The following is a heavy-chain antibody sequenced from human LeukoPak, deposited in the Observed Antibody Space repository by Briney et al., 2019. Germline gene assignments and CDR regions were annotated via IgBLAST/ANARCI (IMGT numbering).Heavy chain of an antibody. J-gene: IGHJ4*02. CDR3: AKDSGWIQFID. V-gene: IGHV3-23*01. D-gene: IGHD5-24*01. CDR2: VTPSGDPT. Sequence: GGTLRLSCAGSGFTFSTRGMNWVRQAPGKGLEWVSGVTPSGDPTYYADSVKGRFIISRDNSKNTMYLQMNSLRAEDTGVYYCAKDSGWIQFIDWGQGTPVTVSS. CDR1: GFTFSTRG.